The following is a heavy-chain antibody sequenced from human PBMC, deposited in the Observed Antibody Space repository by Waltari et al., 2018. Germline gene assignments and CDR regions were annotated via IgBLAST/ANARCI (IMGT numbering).Heavy chain of an antibody. D-gene: IGHD6-19*01. J-gene: IGHJ4*02. CDR2: ISYDGSNK. Sequence: QVQLVQSGGGVVQPGWSLRLSCAASGFTFSRYAMHWVRQVPGKGLEWVAVISYDGSNKYYADSVKGRFTISRDNSKSTLFLQMSSLRADDTAVYYCARDLMAVGAITREGVDDWGQGSLVTVSS. CDR1: GFTFSRYA. CDR3: ARDLMAVGAITREGVDD. V-gene: IGHV3-30-3*01.